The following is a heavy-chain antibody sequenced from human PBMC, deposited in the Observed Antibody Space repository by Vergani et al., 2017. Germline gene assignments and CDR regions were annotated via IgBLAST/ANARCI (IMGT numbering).Heavy chain of an antibody. V-gene: IGHV3-73*01. CDR3: TRHRIDIVVVPAAKDYYYYYMDV. CDR2: IRSKANSYAT. Sequence: EVQLVESGGGLVKPGGSLRLSCAASGFTFSGSAMHWVRQASGKGLEWVGRIRSKANSYATAYAASVKGRFTISRDDSKNTAYLQMNSLKTEDTAVYYCTRHRIDIVVVPAAKDYYYYYMDVWGKGP. J-gene: IGHJ6*03. CDR1: GFTFSGSA. D-gene: IGHD2-2*01.